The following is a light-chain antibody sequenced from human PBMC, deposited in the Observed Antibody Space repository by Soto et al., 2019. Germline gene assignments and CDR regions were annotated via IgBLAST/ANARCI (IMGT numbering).Light chain of an antibody. CDR2: EVT. J-gene: IGLJ1*01. CDR3: SSYSSSSISYV. V-gene: IGLV2-14*01. Sequence: QSALTQPASVSGSPGQSITISCAGSSSDVGGYKYVSWYQQLPGNAPKLIIYEVTIRPSGVSNRFSGSKSGNTASLTISGLQAEDEADYYCSSYSSSSISYVFGTGTKLTVL. CDR1: SSDVGGYKY.